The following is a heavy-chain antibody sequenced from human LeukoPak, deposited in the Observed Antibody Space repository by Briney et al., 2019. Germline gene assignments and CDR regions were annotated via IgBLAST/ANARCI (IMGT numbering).Heavy chain of an antibody. CDR2: ISGSGGST. Sequence: QTGGSLRLSCAASGFTFSSYAMSWVRQAPGKGLEWVSAISGSGGSTYYADSVKGRFTISRDNSKNTLYLQMNSLRAEDTAVYYCAKDGYYDFWSGTPPDYWGQGTLVTVSS. J-gene: IGHJ4*02. D-gene: IGHD3-3*01. CDR1: GFTFSSYA. V-gene: IGHV3-23*01. CDR3: AKDGYYDFWSGTPPDY.